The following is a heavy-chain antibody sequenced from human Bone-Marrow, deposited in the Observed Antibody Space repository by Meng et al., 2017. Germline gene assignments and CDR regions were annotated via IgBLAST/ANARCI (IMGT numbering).Heavy chain of an antibody. CDR2: ISYDGSNE. CDR1: GFNFSNYA. J-gene: IGHJ4*02. D-gene: IGHD6-13*01. V-gene: IGHV3-30*04. CDR3: ARGMSRGSWSFDF. Sequence: GSLRLSCAASGFNFSNYAMHWVRQAPGRGLVWVALISYDGSNEYYADSVRGRFTVSRDNSKNTLYLQIDDLRPEDTTVYYCARGMSRGSWSFDFWGQGTLVTVSS.